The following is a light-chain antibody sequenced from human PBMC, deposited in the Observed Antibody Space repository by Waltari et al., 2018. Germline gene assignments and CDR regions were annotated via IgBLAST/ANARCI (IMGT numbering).Light chain of an antibody. Sequence: DIVMTQSPDSLAVSLGERATINCKSSQSVLSGSNNKNCLAWYQKKPGQPPKLLIYWASTRESGVPDRFSGSGSGTDFTLTISSLQAEDVAVYYCQQYYSTPTFGQGTKVEIK. CDR1: QSVLSGSNNKNC. V-gene: IGKV4-1*01. CDR3: QQYYSTPT. J-gene: IGKJ1*01. CDR2: WAS.